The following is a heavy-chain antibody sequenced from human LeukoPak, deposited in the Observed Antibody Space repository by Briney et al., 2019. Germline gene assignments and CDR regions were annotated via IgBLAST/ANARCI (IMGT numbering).Heavy chain of an antibody. D-gene: IGHD3-9*01. Sequence: GGSLRLSCAASGFTVSSNYMSWVRQAPGKGLEWASVIYSGGSTYYADSVKGRFTISRDNSKNTLYLQMNSLRAEDTAVYYCARVLTGSSDYWGQGTLVTVSS. V-gene: IGHV3-66*01. CDR3: ARVLTGSSDY. CDR1: GFTVSSNY. J-gene: IGHJ4*02. CDR2: IYSGGST.